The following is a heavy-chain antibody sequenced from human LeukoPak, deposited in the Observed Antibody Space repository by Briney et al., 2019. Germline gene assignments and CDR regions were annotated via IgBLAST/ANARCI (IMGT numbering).Heavy chain of an antibody. D-gene: IGHD6-13*01. Sequence: SVKVSCKASGYTFTDYYVHWVRQAPGQGLEWMGGIIPIFGTANYAQKFQGRVTITADESTSTAYMELSSLRSEDTAVYYCARGRLPNTGIAAAGTGGSTPYYFDYWGQGTLVTVSS. CDR2: IIPIFGTA. J-gene: IGHJ4*02. V-gene: IGHV1-69*13. CDR1: GYTFTDYY. CDR3: ARGRLPNTGIAAAGTGGSTPYYFDY.